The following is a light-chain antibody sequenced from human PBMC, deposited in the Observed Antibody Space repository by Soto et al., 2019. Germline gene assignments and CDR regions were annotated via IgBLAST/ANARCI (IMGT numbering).Light chain of an antibody. J-gene: IGKJ3*01. Sequence: DIQMTQSPSSLSASVGDRVTITCRASQGISSWLGWYQQKPGKAPKLLIYAASSLETGVTSRFSGSGSGTDFTLTFTSLQPADCATYFCHQVQNFSFNFGPGTKVEIK. V-gene: IGKV1-12*02. CDR3: HQVQNFSFN. CDR1: QGISSW. CDR2: AAS.